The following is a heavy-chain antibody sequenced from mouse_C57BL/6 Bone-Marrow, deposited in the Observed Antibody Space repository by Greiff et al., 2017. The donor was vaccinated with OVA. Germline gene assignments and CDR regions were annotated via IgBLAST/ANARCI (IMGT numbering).Heavy chain of an antibody. CDR3: ARSRVTTVVAYYFDY. CDR2: IYPGDGDT. D-gene: IGHD1-1*01. Sequence: QVQLQQSGPELVKPGASVKISCKASGYAFGSSWMNWVKQRPGKGLEWIGRIYPGDGDTNYNGKFKGKATLTADKSSSTAYMQLSSLTSEDSAVYFCARSRVTTVVAYYFDYWGQGTTLTVSS. J-gene: IGHJ2*01. V-gene: IGHV1-82*01. CDR1: GYAFGSSW.